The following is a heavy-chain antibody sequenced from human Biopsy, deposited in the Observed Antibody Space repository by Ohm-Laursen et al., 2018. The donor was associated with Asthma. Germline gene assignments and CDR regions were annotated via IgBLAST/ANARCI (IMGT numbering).Heavy chain of an antibody. V-gene: IGHV1-69*01. Sequence: SSVKVSCKASGDSFSNDAISWVRQAPGQGLEWMGGLIPVLGTPDHAQMFEGRVTITADESASTAYMELSSLSSEDTAVYYCARGYSGSDRIVYYYSGLEVWGQGTTVTVSS. CDR3: ARGYSGSDRIVYYYSGLEV. J-gene: IGHJ6*02. D-gene: IGHD5-12*01. CDR1: GDSFSNDA. CDR2: LIPVLGTP.